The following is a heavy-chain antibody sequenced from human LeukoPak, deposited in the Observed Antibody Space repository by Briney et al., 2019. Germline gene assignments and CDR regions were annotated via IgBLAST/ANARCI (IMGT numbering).Heavy chain of an antibody. CDR2: ISYDGSNK. CDR3: ARDGGYETGMDV. CDR1: GFTFSSYA. V-gene: IGHV3-30-3*01. Sequence: GRSLRLSCAASGFTFSSYAMHWVRQAPGKGLEWVAVISYDGSNKYYADSVKGRFTISRDNSKNTLYLQMNSLGAEDTAVYYCARDGGYETGMDVWGQGTTVTVSS. J-gene: IGHJ6*02. D-gene: IGHD5-12*01.